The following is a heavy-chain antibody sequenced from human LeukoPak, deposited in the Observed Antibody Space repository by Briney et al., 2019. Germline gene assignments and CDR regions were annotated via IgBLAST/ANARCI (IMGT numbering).Heavy chain of an antibody. J-gene: IGHJ4*02. V-gene: IGHV4-4*07. Sequence: PSETLSLTCTVSGGSISSYYWSWIRQPAGKGLEWIGRIYTSGSTNYNPSLKSRVTMSVDTSKNQFSLKLSSVTAADTAVYYCARSARDSSSWFFDCWGQGTLVTVSS. CDR3: ARSARDSSSWFFDC. CDR1: GGSISSYY. CDR2: IYTSGST. D-gene: IGHD6-13*01.